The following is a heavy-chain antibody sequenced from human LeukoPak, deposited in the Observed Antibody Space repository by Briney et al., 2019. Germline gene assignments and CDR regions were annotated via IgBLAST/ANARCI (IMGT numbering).Heavy chain of an antibody. V-gene: IGHV3-21*01. CDR3: ARDRSNYYGAYFDY. D-gene: IGHD4-11*01. CDR2: ISSSSSYI. J-gene: IGHJ4*02. CDR1: GFTFSSYS. Sequence: KPGGSLRLSCAASGFTFSSYSMNWVRQAPGKGLESVSSISSSSSYIYYADSVKGRFTISRDNAKNSLYLQMNSLRAEDTAVYYCARDRSNYYGAYFDYWGQGTLVTVSS.